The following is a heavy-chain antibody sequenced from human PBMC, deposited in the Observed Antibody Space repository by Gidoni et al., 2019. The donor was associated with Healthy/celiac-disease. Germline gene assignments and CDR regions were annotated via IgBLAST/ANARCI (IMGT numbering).Heavy chain of an antibody. J-gene: IGHJ5*02. CDR1: GGSISSSNW. V-gene: IGHV4-4*02. CDR2: IYHSGST. Sequence: QVQLQESGPGLVKPSGTLSLTCAVSGGSISSSNWWSWVRQPPGKGLEWIGEIYHSGSTNYNPSLKSRVTISVDKSKHQFSLKLSSVTAADTAVYYCGGLNYYDSSGYLAWGQGTLVTVSS. D-gene: IGHD3-22*01. CDR3: GGLNYYDSSGYLA.